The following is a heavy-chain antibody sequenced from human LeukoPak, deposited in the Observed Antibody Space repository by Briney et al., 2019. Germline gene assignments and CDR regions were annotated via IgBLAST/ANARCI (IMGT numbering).Heavy chain of an antibody. CDR1: GFTFSSYE. D-gene: IGHD6-19*01. J-gene: IGHJ4*02. CDR2: ISSSGSTI. V-gene: IGHV3-48*03. CDR3: ARDSSSGWYRRDFDY. Sequence: PGGSLRLSCAASGFTFSSYEMNWVRQAPGKGLEWVSYISSSGSTIYYADSVKGRFTISRDNAKNSLYLQVNSLRAEDTAVYYCARDSSSGWYRRDFDYWGQGTLVTVSS.